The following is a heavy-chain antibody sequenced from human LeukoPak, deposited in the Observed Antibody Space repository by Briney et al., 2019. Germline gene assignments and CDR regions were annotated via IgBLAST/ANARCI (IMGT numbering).Heavy chain of an antibody. V-gene: IGHV3-9*03. CDR1: GFTFDDYA. Sequence: GGSLRLSCAASGFTFDDYAMHWVRQAPGKGLEWASGISWNSGSIGYADSVKGRFTISRDNAKNSLYLQMNSLRAEDMALYYCAKDIRMGSFDAFDIWGQGTMVTVSS. CDR3: AKDIRMGSFDAFDI. CDR2: ISWNSGSI. D-gene: IGHD2-15*01. J-gene: IGHJ3*02.